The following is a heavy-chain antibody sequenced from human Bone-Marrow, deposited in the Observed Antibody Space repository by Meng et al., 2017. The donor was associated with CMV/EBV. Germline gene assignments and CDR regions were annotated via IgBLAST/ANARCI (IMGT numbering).Heavy chain of an antibody. Sequence: GGSLRLSCAASGFTFSTSNMNWVRQAPGKGLEWVSLISDSGSYIYYADSVKGRFTISRDNAKNSLYLQMNSLRAEDTAVYYCARAGSGYCSSTSCSHLYNWFDPWGQGTLVTVSS. CDR1: GFTFSTSN. D-gene: IGHD2-2*01. CDR3: ARAGSGYCSSTSCSHLYNWFDP. V-gene: IGHV3-21*01. J-gene: IGHJ5*02. CDR2: ISDSGSYI.